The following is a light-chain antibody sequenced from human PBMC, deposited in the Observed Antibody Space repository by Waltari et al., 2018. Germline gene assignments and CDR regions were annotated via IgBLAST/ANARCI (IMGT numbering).Light chain of an antibody. Sequence: QSVLTQPPSASGTPGQRVTVPCSGSSPNVGTKTVNWYRHLPGPAPKLLIHTNTQRPSGVPDRFSGSKSGTSASLAISGLQSEDEAYYYCAAWDDSLNGWVFGGGTKVTVL. V-gene: IGLV1-44*01. CDR3: AAWDDSLNGWV. CDR2: TNT. CDR1: SPNVGTKT. J-gene: IGLJ3*02.